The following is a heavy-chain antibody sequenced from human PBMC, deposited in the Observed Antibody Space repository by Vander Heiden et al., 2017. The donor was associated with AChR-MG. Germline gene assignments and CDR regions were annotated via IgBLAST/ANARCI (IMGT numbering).Heavy chain of an antibody. CDR2: IYYSGST. CDR1: GGSLSSSSSY. Sequence: QLQLQESGPGLVKPSETLSLTCTVSGGSLSSSSSYWGWIHQPPGKGLEGIGSIYYSGSTYYHPSLKSRVTISVDTSKNQFSLKLSSVTAADTAVYYCARHRLSEKDIVVVPAARGYYYYGMDVWGQGTTVTVSS. D-gene: IGHD2-2*01. J-gene: IGHJ6*02. CDR3: ARHRLSEKDIVVVPAARGYYYYGMDV. V-gene: IGHV4-39*01.